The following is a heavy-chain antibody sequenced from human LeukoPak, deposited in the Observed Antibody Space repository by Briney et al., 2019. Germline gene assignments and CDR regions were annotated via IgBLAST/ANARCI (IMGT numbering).Heavy chain of an antibody. CDR2: IHSGGRT. Sequence: GGSLRLSGAASGFTVSSNYMSWVRRAPGKGLEWVSVIHSGGRTYYADSVQGRFTISRDNSKNTIHLQMNSLRAEDTAVYYCAREGNWGLPDYWGQGTLVTVSS. CDR1: GFTVSSNY. D-gene: IGHD7-27*01. V-gene: IGHV3-53*01. CDR3: AREGNWGLPDY. J-gene: IGHJ4*02.